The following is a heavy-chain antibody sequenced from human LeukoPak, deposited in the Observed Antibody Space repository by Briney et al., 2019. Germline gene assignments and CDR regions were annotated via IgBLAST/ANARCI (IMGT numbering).Heavy chain of an antibody. CDR2: ISACNGNT. J-gene: IGHJ6*02. D-gene: IGHD6-13*01. CDR3: ARDLDVNSSSWYSIYYYYYGMDV. CDR1: GYTFSIYS. V-gene: IGHV1-18*01. Sequence: GASVKVSCKASGYTFSIYSIAWVRQAPGQGLEWMGWISACNGNTNYAQKFQGRVTMTTDTSTSTAYMELRSLRSDDTAVYYCARDLDVNSSSWYSIYYYYYGMDVWGQGTTVTVSS.